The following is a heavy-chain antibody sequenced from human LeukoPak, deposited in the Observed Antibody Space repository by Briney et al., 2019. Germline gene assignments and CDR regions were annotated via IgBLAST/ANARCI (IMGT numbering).Heavy chain of an antibody. CDR3: VRDPHALDY. CDR1: GFAFSDAW. J-gene: IGHJ4*02. Sequence: GGSLRLSCVASGFAFSDAWMNWVRQAPGKGLEWISYITSRSSPIYYADSVKGRFTISRDNAKNSLYLQMNSLRDEDTAVYYCVRDPHALDYWGRGTLVTVSS. V-gene: IGHV3-48*02. CDR2: ITSRSSPI.